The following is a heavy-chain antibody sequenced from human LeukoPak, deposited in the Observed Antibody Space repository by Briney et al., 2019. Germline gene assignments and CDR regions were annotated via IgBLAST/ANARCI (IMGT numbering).Heavy chain of an antibody. Sequence: GGSLRLSCTAPGFTLTTYWLTWVRQAPGKGLEWVANIKPDGNEKYYVDSVKGRFTISRDNAENSLYLQMNSLRAEDTAIYYCATTSRTVTGLDYWGQGTLVTVSS. V-gene: IGHV3-7*01. J-gene: IGHJ4*02. CDR1: GFTLTTYW. CDR2: IKPDGNEK. CDR3: ATTSRTVTGLDY. D-gene: IGHD4-17*01.